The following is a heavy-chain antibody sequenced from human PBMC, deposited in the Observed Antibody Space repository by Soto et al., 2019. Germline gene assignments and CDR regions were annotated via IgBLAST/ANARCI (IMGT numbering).Heavy chain of an antibody. D-gene: IGHD1-26*01. J-gene: IGHJ5*02. Sequence: QVQLQESGPGLVKPSETLSLTCTVSGGSISSYYWSWIRQPPGKGLEWIGYIYYSGSTNYNPFLKSRVTISVDTSKNQFSLKLSSVTAADTAVYYCARGPLEAVGATPWFDPWGQGTLVTVSS. CDR2: IYYSGST. V-gene: IGHV4-59*01. CDR3: ARGPLEAVGATPWFDP. CDR1: GGSISSYY.